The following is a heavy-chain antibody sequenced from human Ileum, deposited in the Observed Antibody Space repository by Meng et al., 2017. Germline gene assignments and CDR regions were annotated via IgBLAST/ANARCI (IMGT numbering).Heavy chain of an antibody. J-gene: IGHJ1*01. CDR3: ARERGSGGGDLDD. CDR1: GYTFSRYS. CDR2: ISAYIGRK. V-gene: IGHV1-18*01. D-gene: IGHD3-16*01. Sequence: QVQLVQSGAEVKKPGASVKVSCKTSGYTFSRYSISWVRQAPGQGLEWMGWISAYIGRKNYAQKFKGRVTMTTDTSTRTAYMELRSLRSDDTAVYYCARERGSGGGDLDDWGQGTLVTISS.